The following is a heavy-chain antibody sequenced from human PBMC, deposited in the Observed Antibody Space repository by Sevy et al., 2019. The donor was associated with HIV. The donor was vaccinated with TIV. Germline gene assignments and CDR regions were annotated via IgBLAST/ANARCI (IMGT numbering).Heavy chain of an antibody. J-gene: IGHJ5*02. Sequence: GGSLRLSCAASGFTFSDYYMSWIRHAPGKGLEWVSYISSSGSTIYYADSVKGRFTISRDNAKNSLYLQMNSLRAEDTAVYYCARDSTYYDFWSGYYREGWFDPWGQGTLVTVSS. V-gene: IGHV3-11*01. CDR2: ISSSGSTI. D-gene: IGHD3-3*01. CDR1: GFTFSDYY. CDR3: ARDSTYYDFWSGYYREGWFDP.